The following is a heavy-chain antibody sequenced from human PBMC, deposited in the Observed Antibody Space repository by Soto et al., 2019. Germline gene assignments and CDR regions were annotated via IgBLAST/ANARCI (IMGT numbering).Heavy chain of an antibody. CDR1: GFSLSTSGVG. CDR2: IYWDDDK. J-gene: IGHJ2*01. V-gene: IGHV2-5*02. D-gene: IGHD3-22*01. Sequence: QITLKESGPTLVKPTQTLTLTCTFSGFSLSTSGVGVGWIRQPPGKALEWLALIYWDDDKRYSPSLKSRLTITKDTSKNPVVLTVTNMDPVDTATYYCVHGFHDSSGSYHYYFDLWGRGTLVTVSS. CDR3: VHGFHDSSGSYHYYFDL.